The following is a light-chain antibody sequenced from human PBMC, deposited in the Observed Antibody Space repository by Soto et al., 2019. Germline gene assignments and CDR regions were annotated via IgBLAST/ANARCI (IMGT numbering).Light chain of an antibody. Sequence: EIVLTQSPATLSLSPGERATLSCRASQSVSSCLAWYQQKPGQAPRLLIYDASNRATGIPARFSGSGSGTDFTLTISSLEPEDFAVYYCQQRSNWRGVTFGPGTKVDIK. CDR2: DAS. J-gene: IGKJ3*01. CDR3: QQRSNWRGVT. CDR1: QSVSSC. V-gene: IGKV3-11*01.